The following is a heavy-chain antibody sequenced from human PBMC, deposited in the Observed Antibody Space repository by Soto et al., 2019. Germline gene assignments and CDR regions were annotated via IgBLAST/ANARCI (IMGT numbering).Heavy chain of an antibody. CDR3: ARARSGWYAAMDF. J-gene: IGHJ4*02. Sequence: GGSLRLSCLVSGFTFSDYDMHWVRQEAGKPLEWVGAIGTTGDTYSPDSMEGRFTISRENVKNSLYLHISSLRAGDTAVYFCARARSGWYAAMDFWGRGTLVTVSS. D-gene: IGHD6-13*01. CDR1: GFTFSDYD. CDR2: IGTTGDT. V-gene: IGHV3-13*01.